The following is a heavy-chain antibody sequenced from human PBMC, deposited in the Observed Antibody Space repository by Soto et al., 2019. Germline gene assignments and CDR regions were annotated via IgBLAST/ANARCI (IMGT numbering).Heavy chain of an antibody. D-gene: IGHD3-22*01. Sequence: ASVTVSCTASGGTFSSNTISWVRQAPGQGLEWMGGITPIFGTANYAQKFQGRVTITADDSTSTAYMELRRLRSEDTAVYYCARQFDFDSGGSYYAYWGQGTLVTVSS. CDR2: ITPIFGTA. V-gene: IGHV1-69*01. CDR3: ARQFDFDSGGSYYAY. J-gene: IGHJ4*02. CDR1: GGTFSSNT.